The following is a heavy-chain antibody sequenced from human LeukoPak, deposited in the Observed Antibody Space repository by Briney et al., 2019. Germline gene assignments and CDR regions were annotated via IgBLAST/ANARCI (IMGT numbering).Heavy chain of an antibody. Sequence: GASVKVSCKASGYTFTSYDINWVRQATGQGLEWMGWMNPNSGNTGYAQKFQGRVTMTRNTSISTAYMELSSLRSEDTAVYYCARVVLRGRYTGRPTWSDYWGQGTLVTVSS. CDR1: GYTFTSYD. J-gene: IGHJ4*02. D-gene: IGHD2-2*02. CDR2: MNPNSGNT. CDR3: ARVVLRGRYTGRPTWSDY. V-gene: IGHV1-8*01.